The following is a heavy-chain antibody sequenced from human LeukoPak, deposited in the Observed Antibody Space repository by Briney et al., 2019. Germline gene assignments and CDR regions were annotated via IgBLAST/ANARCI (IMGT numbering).Heavy chain of an antibody. CDR3: ARSARHCNNGVCFTDYYIDL. V-gene: IGHV1-18*01. D-gene: IGHD2-8*01. CDR1: GYTFTSYG. CDR2: ISAYNGNT. Sequence: ASVKVSCKASGYTFTSYGISWVRQAPGQGLEWMGWISAYNGNTNYAQKLQGRVTMTTDTSTSTAYMELRSLRSDDTAVYYCARSARHCNNGVCFTDYYIDLWSKGTTVIVSS. J-gene: IGHJ6*03.